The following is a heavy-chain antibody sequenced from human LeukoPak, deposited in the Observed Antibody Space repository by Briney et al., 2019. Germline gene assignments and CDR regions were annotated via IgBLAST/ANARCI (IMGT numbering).Heavy chain of an antibody. J-gene: IGHJ3*02. Sequence: GGSLRLSCAASGFTFSSYAMSWVRQAPGKGLEWVSAISGSGGSTYYADSVKGRFTISRDNSKNTLYLQMNSLRAEDTAVYYCAKDAWFGELFHLTACPIDIWGQGTMVTVSS. CDR1: GFTFSSYA. CDR2: ISGSGGST. V-gene: IGHV3-23*01. CDR3: AKDAWFGELFHLTACPIDI. D-gene: IGHD3-10*01.